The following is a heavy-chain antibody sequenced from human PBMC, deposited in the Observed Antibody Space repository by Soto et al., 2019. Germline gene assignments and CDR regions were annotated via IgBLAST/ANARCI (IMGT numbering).Heavy chain of an antibody. Sequence: ASVKVSCKASGYTFTSYGISWVRQAPGQGLEWMGWISAYNGNTYYAQNLQGRVTMATDTSTSTAYMELRSLRSEDTAVYYCARGLEDYYDSSPYFDYWGQGTLVTVSS. V-gene: IGHV1-18*01. D-gene: IGHD3-22*01. CDR3: ARGLEDYYDSSPYFDY. CDR2: ISAYNGNT. J-gene: IGHJ4*02. CDR1: GYTFTSYG.